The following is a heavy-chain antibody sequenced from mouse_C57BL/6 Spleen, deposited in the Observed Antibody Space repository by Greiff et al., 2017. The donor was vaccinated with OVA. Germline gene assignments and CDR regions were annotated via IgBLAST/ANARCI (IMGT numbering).Heavy chain of an antibody. CDR1: GYSFTGYY. CDR2: INPSTGGT. CDR3: ARFDGYYPFDY. D-gene: IGHD2-3*01. V-gene: IGHV1-42*01. J-gene: IGHJ2*01. Sequence: VQLKQSGPELVKPGASVKISCKASGYSFTGYYMNWVKQSPEKSLEWIGEINPSTGGTTYNQKFKAKATLTVDKSSSTAYMQLKSLTSEDSAVYYCARFDGYYPFDYWDQGTTLTVSS.